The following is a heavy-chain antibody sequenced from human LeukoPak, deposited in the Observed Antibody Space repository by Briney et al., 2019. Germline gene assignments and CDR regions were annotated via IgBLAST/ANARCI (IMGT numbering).Heavy chain of an antibody. D-gene: IGHD1-1*01. CDR3: ARSPGSHDAFDI. CDR1: GGTFSSYA. J-gene: IGHJ3*02. V-gene: IGHV1-69*04. Sequence: ASVKVSCKASGGTFSSYAISWVRQAPGQGLEWMGRIIPILGIANYAQKFQGRVTITADKSTSTAYMELSSLRSEDTAVYYCARSPGSHDAFDIWGQGTMVTVSS. CDR2: IIPILGIA.